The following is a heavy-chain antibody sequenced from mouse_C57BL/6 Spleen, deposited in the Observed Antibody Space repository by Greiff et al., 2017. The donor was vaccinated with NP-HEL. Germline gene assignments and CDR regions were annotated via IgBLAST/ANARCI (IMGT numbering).Heavy chain of an antibody. CDR3: ARVGRHYFDD. J-gene: IGHJ2*01. V-gene: IGHV7-3*01. D-gene: IGHD4-1*01. CDR2: IRNKANGYTT. Sequence: DVKLVESGGGLVQPGGSLSLSCAASGFTFTDYYMSWVRQPPGKALAWLGFIRNKANGYTTEYSASVKGRFTISRDNSQSILYLQMNALRAEDSATYYCARVGRHYFDDWGQGTTLTVSS. CDR1: GFTFTDYY.